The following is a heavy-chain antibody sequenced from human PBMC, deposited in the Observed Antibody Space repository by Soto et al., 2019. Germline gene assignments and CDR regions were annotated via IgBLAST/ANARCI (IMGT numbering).Heavy chain of an antibody. J-gene: IGHJ4*02. CDR2: ISAYNGNT. CDR3: ARSGYCSCSSCYQGLVDY. V-gene: IGHV1-18*04. D-gene: IGHD2-15*01. CDR1: GYTFTSYG. Sequence: QVQLVQSGAEVKKPGASVKVSCKASGYTFTSYGISWVRQAPGQGLEWMGWISAYNGNTNYAQKLQGRVTMTTDTSTSTAYMELRSLRADETAVYYCARSGYCSCSSCYQGLVDYWGQGTLVTGSS.